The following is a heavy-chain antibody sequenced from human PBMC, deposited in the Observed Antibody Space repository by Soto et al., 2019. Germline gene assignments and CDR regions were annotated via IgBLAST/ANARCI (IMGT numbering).Heavy chain of an antibody. Sequence: QVPLVQSGAEVKKPGSSVTVSCKASGGTFSSYAIHWVRQAPGQGLEWMGGIIPMYGPAKYAQRFQGRVTITADESTTTVYMELNRLTSQDTAVYYCARVTAMVRGVIDNGFDPWGHGTKVTVSS. J-gene: IGHJ5*02. D-gene: IGHD3-10*01. CDR1: GGTFSSYA. V-gene: IGHV1-69*01. CDR2: IIPMYGPA. CDR3: ARVTAMVRGVIDNGFDP.